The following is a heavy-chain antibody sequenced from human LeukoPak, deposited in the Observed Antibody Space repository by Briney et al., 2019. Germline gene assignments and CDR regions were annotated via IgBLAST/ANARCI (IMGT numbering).Heavy chain of an antibody. Sequence: PSETLSLTCTVSGGSISSYYWSWIRQPPGKGLEWIGYIHYSGSTNYNPSLKSRVTISVDTSKNQFSLKLSSVTAADTAVYYCARRLRGGDMAAFDIWGQGTMVTVSS. CDR1: GGSISSYY. CDR3: ARRLRGGDMAAFDI. J-gene: IGHJ3*02. D-gene: IGHD2-21*02. V-gene: IGHV4-59*08. CDR2: IHYSGST.